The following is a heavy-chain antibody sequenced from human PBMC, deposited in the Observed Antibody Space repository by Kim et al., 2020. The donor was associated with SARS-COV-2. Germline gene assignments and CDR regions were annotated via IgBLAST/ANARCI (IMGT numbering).Heavy chain of an antibody. D-gene: IGHD5-12*01. J-gene: IGHJ4*01. CDR2: ISHTGGLT. CDR3: ARAHKLSGYGSQHFVY. CDR1: GFPFSNYD. V-gene: IGHV3-64*02. Sequence: GGSLRLSCAASGFPFSNYDMFWVRQAPGKGLDYVAAISHTGGLTFHADSVEGRFSISRDNSKNTLYLQMGSLTTEDMAVYFCARAHKLSGYGSQHFVYWG.